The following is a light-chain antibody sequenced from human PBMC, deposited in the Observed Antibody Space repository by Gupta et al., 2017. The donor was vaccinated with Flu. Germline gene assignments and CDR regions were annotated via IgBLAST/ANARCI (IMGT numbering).Light chain of an antibody. CDR2: AAS. CDR3: QQSYSNLWT. Sequence: DIQMTQSPSSLSASVGDRVTITCRASQSISNYVNWYQQKPGKAPKLLIYAASSLQSGVPSRFSGSGSGTDLTLTISSLQPEDFATYYCQQSYSNLWTFGQGTKVEIK. V-gene: IGKV1-39*01. J-gene: IGKJ1*01. CDR1: QSISNY.